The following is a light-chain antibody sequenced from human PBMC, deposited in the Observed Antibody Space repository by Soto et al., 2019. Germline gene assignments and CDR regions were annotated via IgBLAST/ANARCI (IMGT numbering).Light chain of an antibody. CDR3: CSYTRSATGV. CDR2: NVN. V-gene: IGLV2-18*02. Sequence: QSALIQPPSVSGSPGQSVTISCTVPWYQEYPGTVPKSIIYNVNTQPSGVPDRFSGSRSGNTASMTISGLQAEDEANYECCSYTRSATGVFGTGTKLTVL. J-gene: IGLJ1*01.